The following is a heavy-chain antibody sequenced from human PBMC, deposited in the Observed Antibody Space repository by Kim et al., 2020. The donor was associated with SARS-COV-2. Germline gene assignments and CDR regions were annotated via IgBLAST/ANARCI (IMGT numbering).Heavy chain of an antibody. V-gene: IGHV4-34*01. Sequence: SETLSLTCAVNGGSFNDYYWSWIRQPPGKGLEWIGEINHSGSTNYNPSLKSRVIISVDTSKNQFSLKLSSVTAADTAVYYCAGGQDVDSGRYGGMDVGG. D-gene: IGHD3-10*01. CDR2: INHSGST. J-gene: IGHJ6*02. CDR3: AGGQDVDSGRYGGMDV. CDR1: GGSFNDYY.